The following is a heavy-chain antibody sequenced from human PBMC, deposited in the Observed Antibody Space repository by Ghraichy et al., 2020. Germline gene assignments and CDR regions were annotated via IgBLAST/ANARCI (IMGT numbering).Heavy chain of an antibody. J-gene: IGHJ4*02. V-gene: IGHV3-23*01. CDR3: AKARYRYSGRRALSDFDS. D-gene: IGHD1-26*01. Sequence: GGSLRLSCIASGFTFNAYAMSWVRQAPGKGLEWVSSINDIGSSTFYADSVKGRFTISRDNSKNTLYVQMNSLRAEDTAIYYCAKARYRYSGRRALSDFDSWGQGALVPVSS. CDR2: INDIGSST. CDR1: GFTFNAYA.